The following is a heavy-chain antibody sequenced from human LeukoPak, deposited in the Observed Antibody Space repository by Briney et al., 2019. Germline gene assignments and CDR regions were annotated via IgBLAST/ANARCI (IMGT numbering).Heavy chain of an antibody. CDR3: ARTSPGAPFDY. Sequence: ASVKVSCKASVYTFTGYFIHWVRQAPGQGLEYMGWINPNTGATGYAQKFQGRVTMTRDTSISTTYLEMSGLTSDDTAVYYCARTSPGAPFDYWGQGTLVTVSS. CDR2: INPNTGAT. D-gene: IGHD4/OR15-4a*01. V-gene: IGHV1-2*02. J-gene: IGHJ4*02. CDR1: VYTFTGYF.